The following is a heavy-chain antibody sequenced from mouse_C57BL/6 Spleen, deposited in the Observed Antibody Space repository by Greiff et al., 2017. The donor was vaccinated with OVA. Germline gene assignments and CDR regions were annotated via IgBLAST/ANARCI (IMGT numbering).Heavy chain of an antibody. CDR2: IYPGNSDT. V-gene: IGHV1-5*01. Sequence: VQLQQSGTVLARPGASVKMSCKTSGYTFTSYWMHWVKQRPGQGLEWIGAIYPGNSDTSYNQKFKGKATLTAVTSASTAYMELSSLTNEDSAVYYCTREDYDYDDWFAYWGQGTLVTVSA. CDR3: TREDYDYDDWFAY. J-gene: IGHJ3*01. CDR1: GYTFTSYW. D-gene: IGHD2-4*01.